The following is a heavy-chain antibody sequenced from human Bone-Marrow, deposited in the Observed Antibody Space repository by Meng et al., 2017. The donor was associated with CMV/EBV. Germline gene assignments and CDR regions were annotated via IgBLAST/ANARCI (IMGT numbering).Heavy chain of an antibody. CDR2: ISSSGSTI. CDR1: GFTFSDYY. CDR3: AKERWGGWYPDY. D-gene: IGHD6-19*01. Sequence: GGSLRLSCAASGFTFSDYYMSWIRQAPGKGLEWVSYISSSGSTIYYADSVKGRFTISRDNSKNTLYLQMNSLRAEDTAVYYCAKERWGGWYPDYWGQGTLVTVSS. V-gene: IGHV3-11*04. J-gene: IGHJ4*02.